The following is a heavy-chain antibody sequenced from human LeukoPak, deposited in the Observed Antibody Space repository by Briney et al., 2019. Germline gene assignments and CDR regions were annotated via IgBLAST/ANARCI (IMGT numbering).Heavy chain of an antibody. D-gene: IGHD1-1*01. CDR3: ARAGGTTGTTCLDY. J-gene: IGHJ4*02. Sequence: GGSLRLSCAASGFTFSSYSMNWVRQAPGKGLEWVSSISSSSSYIYYADSVKGRFTISRDNAKNSLYLQMNSLRAEDTAVYYCARAGGTTGTTCLDYWGQGTLVTVSS. CDR1: GFTFSSYS. V-gene: IGHV3-21*01. CDR2: ISSSSSYI.